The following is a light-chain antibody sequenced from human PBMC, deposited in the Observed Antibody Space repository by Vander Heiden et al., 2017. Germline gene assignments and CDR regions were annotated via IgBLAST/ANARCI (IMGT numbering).Light chain of an antibody. J-gene: IGLJ1*01. CDR1: VLAKQY. V-gene: IGLV3-27*01. CDR2: KDS. CDR3: YSAADNNLGV. Sequence: SYELTQPSSVSESPGQTARITCSGDVLAKQYARWFQQKPGQAPVLVIYKDSERPSGIPERFSGSSSGTTVTLTISGAEVEDEADYYCYSAADNNLGVFGTGTKVTVL.